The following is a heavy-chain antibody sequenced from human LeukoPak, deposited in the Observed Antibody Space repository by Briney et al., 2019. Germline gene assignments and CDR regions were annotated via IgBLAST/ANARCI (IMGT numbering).Heavy chain of an antibody. J-gene: IGHJ4*02. Sequence: GGSLRLSCAASGFTFSSYSMNWVRQAPGKGLEWVSSISSSSSYIYYADSVKGRFTISRDNAKNSLYLQMNSLRAEDTAVYYCARRGIVVVPAAISYDYWGQGTLVTVSS. CDR1: GFTFSSYS. CDR2: ISSSSSYI. V-gene: IGHV3-21*01. D-gene: IGHD2-2*01. CDR3: ARRGIVVVPAAISYDY.